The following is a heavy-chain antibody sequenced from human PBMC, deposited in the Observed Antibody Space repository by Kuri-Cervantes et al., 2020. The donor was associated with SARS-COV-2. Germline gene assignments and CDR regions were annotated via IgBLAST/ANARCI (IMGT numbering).Heavy chain of an antibody. Sequence: SQTLSLTCAVYGGSFSGYYWSWIRQPPGKGLEWIWEINHSGSTNYNPSLKSRVTISVDTSKNQFSLKLSSVTAAAAAVYYCSRDLIEGIVVVPAADYYYGMDVWGQGTTVTVSS. V-gene: IGHV4-34*01. J-gene: IGHJ6*02. CDR3: SRDLIEGIVVVPAADYYYGMDV. CDR1: GGSFSGYY. CDR2: INHSGST. D-gene: IGHD2-2*01.